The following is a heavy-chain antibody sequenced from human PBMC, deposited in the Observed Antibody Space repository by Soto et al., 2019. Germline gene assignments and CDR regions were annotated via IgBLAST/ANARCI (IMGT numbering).Heavy chain of an antibody. CDR3: ARAQNAALYFDY. D-gene: IGHD2-15*01. Sequence: QVHLQESGPGLVKPSQTLSLTCTVSGGSISRGVYYWSWIRQHPGKGLEWVGYIYHSGSTYYNPSLNSRVTIAVDTSKNQFSLKLTSVTAADTAVYYCARAQNAALYFDYWGQGALVTVSS. V-gene: IGHV4-31*03. CDR2: IYHSGST. CDR1: GGSISRGVYY. J-gene: IGHJ4*02.